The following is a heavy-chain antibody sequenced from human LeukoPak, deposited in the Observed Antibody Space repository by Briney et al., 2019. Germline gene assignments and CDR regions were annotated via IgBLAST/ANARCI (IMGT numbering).Heavy chain of an antibody. J-gene: IGHJ4*02. V-gene: IGHV6-1*01. D-gene: IGHD3-9*01. Sequence: SQTHSLTCAISGDSVSSDSGAWSWIRQSPSRGLEWLGRTYYRSKWYNDYAVSVKSRITINPDTSKNQFSLQLNSVTPEDTAVYYCARGRYFDFYDYWGQGTLVTVSS. CDR2: TYYRSKWYN. CDR3: ARGRYFDFYDY. CDR1: GDSVSSDSGA.